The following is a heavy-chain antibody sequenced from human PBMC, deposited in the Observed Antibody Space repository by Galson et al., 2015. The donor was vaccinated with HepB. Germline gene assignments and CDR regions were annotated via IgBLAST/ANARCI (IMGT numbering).Heavy chain of an antibody. J-gene: IGHJ4*02. Sequence: QSGAEVKKPGESLKISCKASGYTFTNYWIGWVRQMPGKGLEWMGIIYPGDSDTRYSPSFQGQVTISADKSINTAYLQWSSLKASDTAMYYCARHGTLSGSYPHFWGQGTLVTVSS. D-gene: IGHD1-26*01. V-gene: IGHV5-51*01. CDR2: IYPGDSDT. CDR1: GYTFTNYW. CDR3: ARHGTLSGSYPHF.